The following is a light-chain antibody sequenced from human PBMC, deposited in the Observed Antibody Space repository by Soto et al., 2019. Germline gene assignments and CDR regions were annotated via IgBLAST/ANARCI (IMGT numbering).Light chain of an antibody. CDR2: LGS. V-gene: IGKV2-28*01. CDR3: MQTLQGVT. J-gene: IGKJ5*01. Sequence: DIMMTQSPLILPVTPGEPASISCRSSQSLLYNQTYNYLYWYLQKPGQSPQLLIYLGSNRATGVPDRFSGSGTGTDFTLKVSRVETEDVGTYYCMQTLQGVTLGQGTRL. CDR1: QSLLYNQTYNY.